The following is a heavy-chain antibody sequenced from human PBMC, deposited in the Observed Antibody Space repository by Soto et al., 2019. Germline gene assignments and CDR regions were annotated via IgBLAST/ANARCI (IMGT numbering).Heavy chain of an antibody. CDR3: ARKSNPGYHYYYGLDV. CDR2: INPNNGDT. Sequence: QVQLVQSGAEVNKPVASVKVSCKASGYPFTGYYLHWVRHAPAQGLEWMGYINPNNGDTNFAQNFQGRVTLTRDTSISTAYMELSRLTSDDTAVYYCARKSNPGYHYYYGLDVWGQGTTVTVSS. V-gene: IGHV1-2*02. J-gene: IGHJ6*02. D-gene: IGHD4-4*01. CDR1: GYPFTGYY.